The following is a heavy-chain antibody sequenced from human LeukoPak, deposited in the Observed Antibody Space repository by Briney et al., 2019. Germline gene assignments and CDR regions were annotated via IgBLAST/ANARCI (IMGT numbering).Heavy chain of an antibody. CDR3: ARGYSSSWEGFDY. CDR1: GFTFSSYA. Sequence: PGRSLRLSCAASGFTFSSYAMHWVRQAPGKGLEWVAVISYDGSNKYYADSVKGRFTISRDNSKNTLYLQMNSLRAEDTAVYYCARGYSSSWEGFDYWGQGTLVTVSS. D-gene: IGHD6-13*01. J-gene: IGHJ4*02. CDR2: ISYDGSNK. V-gene: IGHV3-30-3*01.